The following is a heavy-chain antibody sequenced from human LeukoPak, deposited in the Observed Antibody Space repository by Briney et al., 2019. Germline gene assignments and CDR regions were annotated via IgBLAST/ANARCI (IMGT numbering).Heavy chain of an antibody. Sequence: ASVKVSCKASGYTFTSYGISWVRQAPGQELEWMGGISAYNGNTTYAQKLQGRVTMTTDTSTSTAYMELRSLRSDDTAVYYCARDGSSWSPQSNWFDPWGQGTLVTVSS. CDR1: GYTFTSYG. J-gene: IGHJ5*02. CDR3: ARDGSSWSPQSNWFDP. V-gene: IGHV1-18*01. D-gene: IGHD6-13*01. CDR2: ISAYNGNT.